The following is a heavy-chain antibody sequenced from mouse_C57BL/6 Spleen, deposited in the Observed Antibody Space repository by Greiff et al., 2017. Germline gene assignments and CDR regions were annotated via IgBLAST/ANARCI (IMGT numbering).Heavy chain of an antibody. V-gene: IGHV1-82*01. Sequence: VQLQQSGPELVKPGASVKISCKASGYAFSSSWMNWVKQRPGQGLEWIGRIYPGDGDTNYNGKFKGKATLTADKSSSTAYMQLSSLTSEDSAVYFCARSTTVPLHAMDYWGQGTSVTVSS. J-gene: IGHJ4*01. CDR3: ARSTTVPLHAMDY. CDR2: IYPGDGDT. D-gene: IGHD1-1*01. CDR1: GYAFSSSW.